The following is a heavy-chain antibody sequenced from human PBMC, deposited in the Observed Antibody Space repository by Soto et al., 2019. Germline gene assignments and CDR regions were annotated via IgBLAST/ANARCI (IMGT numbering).Heavy chain of an antibody. CDR2: IYYSGGT. V-gene: IGHV4-39*01. Sequence: PSETLSLTCTVSGGSISSSSYYWGWIRQPPGKGLEWIGSIYYSGGTYYNPSLKSRVTVSVDTSKNQFSLKLSSVTAADTAMYYCARQIYDSDTGPNFQYYFDSWGQGTPVTVSS. CDR1: GGSISSSSYY. D-gene: IGHD3-22*01. J-gene: IGHJ4*02. CDR3: ARQIYDSDTGPNFQYYFDS.